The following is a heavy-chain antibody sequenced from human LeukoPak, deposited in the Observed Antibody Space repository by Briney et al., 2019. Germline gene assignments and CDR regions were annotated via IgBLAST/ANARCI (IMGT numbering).Heavy chain of an antibody. CDR1: GFTFSSYA. CDR2: ISGGGGST. D-gene: IGHD6-13*01. CDR3: AKDLKGAAAGTGYFDY. J-gene: IGHJ4*02. V-gene: IGHV3-23*01. Sequence: GGSLRLSCAASGFTFSSYAMSWVRQAPGKGLEWVSGISGGGGSTHYADSVKGRFTISRDNSKNTLYLQMNSLRAEDTAVYYCAKDLKGAAAGTGYFDYWGQGTLVTVSS.